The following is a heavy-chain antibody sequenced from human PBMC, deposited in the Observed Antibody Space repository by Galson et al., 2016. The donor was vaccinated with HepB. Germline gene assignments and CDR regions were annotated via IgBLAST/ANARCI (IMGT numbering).Heavy chain of an antibody. J-gene: IGHJ4*02. V-gene: IGHV4-39*01. CDR2: IHSSGTS. D-gene: IGHD6-13*01. CDR1: GDSISNVGRH. CDR3: VRLATAAAVANRRGSVY. Sequence: TLSLTCTVSGDSISNVGRHWGWFRQSPEMGLEYIGSIHSSGTSYYNPSLPSRVTVSADMSRNQFFLSLTSVTAADTAIYYCVRLATAAAVANRRGSVYWSQGTRVTVSS.